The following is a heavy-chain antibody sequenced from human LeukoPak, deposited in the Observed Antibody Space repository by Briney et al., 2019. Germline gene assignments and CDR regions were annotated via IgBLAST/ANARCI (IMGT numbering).Heavy chain of an antibody. Sequence: SETLSLTCAVYGGSFSGYYCTWIRQPPGKGLEWIGEINHSGSTNYNPSLKSRVTISVDTSKNQFSLKLNSVTAADTAVYYCARDYDVLTAYPPTQLFDPWGQGTLVTVSS. V-gene: IGHV4-34*01. D-gene: IGHD3-9*01. CDR3: ARDYDVLTAYPPTQLFDP. CDR2: INHSGST. J-gene: IGHJ5*02. CDR1: GGSFSGYY.